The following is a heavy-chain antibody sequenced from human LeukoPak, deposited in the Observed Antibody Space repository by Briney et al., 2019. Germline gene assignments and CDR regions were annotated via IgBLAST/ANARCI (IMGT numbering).Heavy chain of an antibody. CDR1: GGSVSSYY. CDR2: IYYSGST. CDR3: ARGPSFDP. J-gene: IGHJ5*02. Sequence: PSETLSLTCTVSGGSVSSYYWSWIRQPPGKGLEWIGYIYYSGSTNYNPSLKSRVTISVDTSKNQFSLKLSSVTAADTAVYYCARGPSFDPWGQGTLVTASS. V-gene: IGHV4-59*02.